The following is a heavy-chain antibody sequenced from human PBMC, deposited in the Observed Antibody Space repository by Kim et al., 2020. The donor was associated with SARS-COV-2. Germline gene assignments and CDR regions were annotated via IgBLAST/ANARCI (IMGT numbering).Heavy chain of an antibody. CDR2: IYYSGST. Sequence: SETLSLTCTVSGGSISSSSYYWGWIRQPPGKGLEWIGSIYYSGSTYYNPSLKSRVTISVDTSKNQFSLKLSSVTAADTAVYYCARDTWELLRGAFDIWG. D-gene: IGHD1-26*01. J-gene: IGHJ3*02. V-gene: IGHV4-39*07. CDR3: ARDTWELLRGAFDI. CDR1: GGSISSSSYY.